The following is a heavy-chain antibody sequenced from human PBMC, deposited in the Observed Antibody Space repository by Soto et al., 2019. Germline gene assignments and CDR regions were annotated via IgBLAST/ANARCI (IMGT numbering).Heavy chain of an antibody. D-gene: IGHD3-16*01. V-gene: IGHV3-23*01. Sequence: GGSLRLSCAASGFTFSSYAMSWVRQAPGKGLEWVSAISGSGGSTYYADSVKGRFTISRANSKNTLYLQMNSLRAEDTAVYYCAKDAEVSPLWGTGIDYWGQGTLVTVSS. CDR1: GFTFSSYA. CDR2: ISGSGGST. CDR3: AKDAEVSPLWGTGIDY. J-gene: IGHJ4*02.